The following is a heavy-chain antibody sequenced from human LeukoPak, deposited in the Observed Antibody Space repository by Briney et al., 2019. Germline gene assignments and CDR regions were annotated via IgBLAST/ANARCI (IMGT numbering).Heavy chain of an antibody. CDR3: ARGRDYSGVTFNWFDP. D-gene: IGHD2-21*01. CDR2: INPDSGGT. Sequence: ASVKDSCMSSGYIFTNYYIHWVRQAPGQGLEWMGWINPDSGGTNYAQKFQGRVAMTRDASISTAYMELSRLRSDDTAVYYCARGRDYSGVTFNWFDPWGQGTLVTVSS. V-gene: IGHV1-2*02. J-gene: IGHJ5*02. CDR1: GYIFTNYY.